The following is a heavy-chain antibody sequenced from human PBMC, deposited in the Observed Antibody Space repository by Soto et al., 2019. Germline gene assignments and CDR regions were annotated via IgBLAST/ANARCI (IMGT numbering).Heavy chain of an antibody. D-gene: IGHD1-1*01. CDR2: IDPSAGST. V-gene: IGHV1-46*01. Sequence: EASVKVSCKASGYTLTSFYMHWMRQAPGQGLEWMGVIDPSAGSTTYAQKFKGRVRMTRDTFTSTVFMELSSLRSEDTAVYYCARSPRPTGTTLYYFDSWRQRTLVTVSS. J-gene: IGHJ4*02. CDR1: GYTLTSFY. CDR3: ARSPRPTGTTLYYFDS.